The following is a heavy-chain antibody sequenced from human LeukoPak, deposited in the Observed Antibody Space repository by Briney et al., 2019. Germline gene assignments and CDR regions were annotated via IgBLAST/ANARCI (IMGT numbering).Heavy chain of an antibody. CDR1: GGSFSDYF. J-gene: IGHJ3*02. V-gene: IGHV4-34*01. Sequence: PSETLSLTCSVYGGSFSDYFWSWIRQSPGKGLEWIGEIDDGRNTNYNPSLISRVIVSMEKSKKQFSLVMRSVTAADTAVYYCARFSRITWGDWGDAFDIWGQGTTVIVSS. D-gene: IGHD2-21*02. CDR3: ARFSRITWGDWGDAFDI. CDR2: IDDGRNT.